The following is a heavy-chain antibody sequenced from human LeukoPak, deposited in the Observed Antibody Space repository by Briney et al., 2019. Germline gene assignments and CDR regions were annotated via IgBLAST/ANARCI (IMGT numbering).Heavy chain of an antibody. CDR3: ARTHFDSLGWFDP. V-gene: IGHV4-39*07. D-gene: IGHD3-9*01. J-gene: IGHJ5*02. CDR2: INYGGHT. Sequence: SSETLSLTCTVSGGSMRSHSFYWGWIRQSPGKGLEWIANINYGGHTYYNPSVKSRVTLSVDVSKNRFSLNLTSVTAADTALYFCARTHFDSLGWFDPWGQGIQVIVSS. CDR1: GGSMRSHSFY.